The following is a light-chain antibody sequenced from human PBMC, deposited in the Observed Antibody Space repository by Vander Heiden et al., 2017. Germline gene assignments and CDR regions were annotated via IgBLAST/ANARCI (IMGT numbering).Light chain of an antibody. Sequence: SYVLTQPPSESVAPGQTARIPCGGNNIGSKSVHWYQQKPGQAPVLVVYDNSDRPSGIPERFSGSNSGNTATLTISRVEVGDEADYYCQVWDGSSDHVVFGAGTKLTVL. V-gene: IGLV3-21*02. CDR2: DNS. CDR3: QVWDGSSDHVV. J-gene: IGLJ2*01. CDR1: NIGSKS.